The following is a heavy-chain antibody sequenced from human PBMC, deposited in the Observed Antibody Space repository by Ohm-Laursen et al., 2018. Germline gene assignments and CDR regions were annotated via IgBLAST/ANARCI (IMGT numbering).Heavy chain of an antibody. J-gene: IGHJ3*01. Sequence: SLRLSCAASGFNFGAHNMDWVRQAPGKGLEWVSLLWYDGSNKLYAESVKGRFAISRDTSKKTLYLQMSALSAEDTAVYYCARDRTVYGVGNGLDALDVWGQGTMVTVSS. CDR2: LWYDGSNK. CDR1: GFNFGAHN. D-gene: IGHD3-3*01. V-gene: IGHV3-33*01. CDR3: ARDRTVYGVGNGLDALDV.